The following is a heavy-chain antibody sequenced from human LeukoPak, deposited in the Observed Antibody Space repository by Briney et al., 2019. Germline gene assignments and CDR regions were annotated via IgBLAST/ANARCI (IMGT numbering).Heavy chain of an antibody. V-gene: IGHV4-34*01. D-gene: IGHD6-13*01. CDR2: INHSGST. J-gene: IGHJ6*02. Sequence: SETLSLTCAVYGGSFSGYYWSWIRQPPGKGLEWIGEINHSGSTNYNPSLKSRVTISVDTSKNQFSLKLSSVTAADTAVYYCARVGVGVAAAVWYYYGMDVWGQGTTVTVSS. CDR3: ARVGVGVAAAVWYYYGMDV. CDR1: GGSFSGYY.